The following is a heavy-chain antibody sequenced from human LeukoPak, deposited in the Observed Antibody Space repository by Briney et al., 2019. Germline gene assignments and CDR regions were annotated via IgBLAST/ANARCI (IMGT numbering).Heavy chain of an antibody. CDR3: AKDDTWLQYGN. CDR2: ISPNGVIT. Sequence: GGSLRLSCAASGFTFSSYSMSWVRQAPGKGLEWVSGISPNGVITYYADSVKGRFTISRDNSKGTVYLQMNSLRPEDTAVYYCAKDDTWLQYGNWGRGTLVTVSS. J-gene: IGHJ4*02. V-gene: IGHV3-23*01. CDR1: GFTFSSYS. D-gene: IGHD5-24*01.